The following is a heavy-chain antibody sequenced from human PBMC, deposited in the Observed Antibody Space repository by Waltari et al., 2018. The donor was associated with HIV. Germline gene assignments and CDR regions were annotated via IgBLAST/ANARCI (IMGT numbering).Heavy chain of an antibody. V-gene: IGHV1-69*12. CDR1: GGTFSRYA. J-gene: IGHJ4*02. CDR2: IIPIFGTA. Sequence: QVQLVQSGAEVKKPGSSVKVSCQAPGGTFSRYALSWVRQAPGQGLEWIGGIIPIFGTANYAQKFQGRVTITADESTSTAYMELSSLRSEDTAVYYCARDQPIYCSGGSCLTGLFDYWGQGTLVTVSS. CDR3: ARDQPIYCSGGSCLTGLFDY. D-gene: IGHD2-15*01.